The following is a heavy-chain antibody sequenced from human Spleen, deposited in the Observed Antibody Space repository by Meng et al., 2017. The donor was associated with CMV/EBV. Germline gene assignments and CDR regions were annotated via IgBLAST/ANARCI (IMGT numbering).Heavy chain of an antibody. Sequence: GGSLRLSCAASGFTFSSYSMNWVRQAPGKGLEWVSSISSDRSSIYYADSVKGRFTMSRDNAKNSLYLQMNSLRAEDTAVYYCASSEYCSTSRCYMYYFDFWGQGTQVTVSS. V-gene: IGHV3-21*01. D-gene: IGHD2-15*01. CDR3: ASSEYCSTSRCYMYYFDF. CDR2: ISSDRSSI. CDR1: GFTFSSYS. J-gene: IGHJ4*02.